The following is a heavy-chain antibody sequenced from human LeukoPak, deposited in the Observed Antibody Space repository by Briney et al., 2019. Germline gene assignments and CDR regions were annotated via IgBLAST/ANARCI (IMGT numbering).Heavy chain of an antibody. V-gene: IGHV3-73*01. D-gene: IGHD2-2*01. CDR2: IRSRANGYAT. CDR1: GFTFSDSA. CDR3: TRWGTSSSDAFDI. J-gene: IGHJ3*02. Sequence: GGSLRLSCAASGFTFSDSAIHWVRQASGRGLEWVGRIRSRANGYATAFAASVKGRFSISRDDSRNTAYLQMNSLKTEGTAVYYCTRWGTSSSDAFDIWGQGTMVTVSS.